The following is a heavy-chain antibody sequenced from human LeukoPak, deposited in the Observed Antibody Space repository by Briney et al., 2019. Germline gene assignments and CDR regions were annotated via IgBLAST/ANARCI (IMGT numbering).Heavy chain of an antibody. CDR2: IRFDGSDK. CDR1: GFTFSSYG. CDR3: AKKFDSYFDY. Sequence: PGGSLRLSCEASGFTFSSYGMHWVRQAPGKGLEWVAFIRFDGSDKHYADSVKGRFTIYRDNSKNTLYLQMNSLRVGDTAVYYCAKKFDSYFDYWGQGTLVTVSS. J-gene: IGHJ4*02. V-gene: IGHV3-30*02.